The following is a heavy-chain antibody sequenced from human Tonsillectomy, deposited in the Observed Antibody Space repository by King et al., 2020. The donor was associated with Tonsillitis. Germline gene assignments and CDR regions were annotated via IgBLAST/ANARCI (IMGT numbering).Heavy chain of an antibody. V-gene: IGHV3-43*01. CDR2: ISWDGHNR. Sequence: VQLVESGGAVVQPGGSLRLSCAASGFTFDDYTMHWVRQAPGKGLEWVSLISWDGHNRFYTDSVKGRFTTSRDNSKNSLYLQMNSLRTEDTALYYCARDGSGWHYGLDVWGQGTTVTVSS. CDR3: ARDGSGWHYGLDV. CDR1: GFTFDDYT. D-gene: IGHD3-10*01. J-gene: IGHJ6*02.